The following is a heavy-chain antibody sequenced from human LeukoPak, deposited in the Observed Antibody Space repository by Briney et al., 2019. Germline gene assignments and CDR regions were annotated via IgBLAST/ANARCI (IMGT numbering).Heavy chain of an antibody. CDR2: ISASGGST. J-gene: IGHJ4*02. V-gene: IGHV3-23*01. Sequence: PGGSLRLSCAASGFTFSNAWMSWVRQAPGKGLEWVSGISASGGSTYYADYVKGRFTISRDSSKNTLYLQMNSLRAEDTAVYFCAKGSYGYVLYFDSWGQGALVTVSS. CDR3: AKGSYGYVLYFDS. CDR1: GFTFSNAW. D-gene: IGHD5-18*01.